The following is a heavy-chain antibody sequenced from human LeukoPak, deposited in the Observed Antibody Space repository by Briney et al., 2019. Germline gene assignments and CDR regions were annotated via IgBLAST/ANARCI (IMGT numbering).Heavy chain of an antibody. CDR2: MYTSGNT. D-gene: IGHD3-16*01. CDR3: AREGSRFLLYNWFDP. Sequence: SQTLSLTCTVSGGSISSGGYYWSWIRQPAGKGLEWIGRMYTSGNTNYNPSLKSRATISVDTSKNQFSLKLSSVTAADTAVYYCAREGSRFLLYNWFDPWGQGTLVTVSS. V-gene: IGHV4-61*02. CDR1: GGSISSGGYY. J-gene: IGHJ5*02.